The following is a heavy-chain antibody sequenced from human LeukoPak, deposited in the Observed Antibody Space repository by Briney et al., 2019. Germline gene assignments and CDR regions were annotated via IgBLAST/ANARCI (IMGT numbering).Heavy chain of an antibody. J-gene: IGHJ4*02. V-gene: IGHV3-15*01. Sequence: GGSLRLSCAASGFTFSDAWMTWVRQAPGKGLEWIGHIRKKADGGTTDYAAPVKGRFTISRDDSKDTLFLQMDSLKTEDTAVYFCTTVQMWLAQVLGYWGQGSLVTVSS. CDR1: GFTFSDAW. CDR2: IRKKADGGTT. D-gene: IGHD6-19*01. CDR3: TTVQMWLAQVLGY.